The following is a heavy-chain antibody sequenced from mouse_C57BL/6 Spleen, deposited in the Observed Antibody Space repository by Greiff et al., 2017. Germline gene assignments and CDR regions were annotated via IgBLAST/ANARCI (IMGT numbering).Heavy chain of an antibody. CDR2: ISYDGSN. D-gene: IGHD1-1*01. J-gene: IGHJ3*01. CDR3: ARGLDYGSSPWFAY. V-gene: IGHV3-6*01. CDR1: GYSITSGYY. Sequence: VQLQQSGPGLVKPSQSLSLTCSVTGYSITSGYYWNWIRQFPGNKLEWMGYISYDGSNNYNPSLKNRISITRDTSKNQFFLKLNSVTTEDTATYYCARGLDYGSSPWFAYWGQGTLVTVSA.